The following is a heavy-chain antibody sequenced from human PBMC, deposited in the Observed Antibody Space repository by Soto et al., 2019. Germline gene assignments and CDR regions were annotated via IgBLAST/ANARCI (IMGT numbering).Heavy chain of an antibody. D-gene: IGHD3-3*01. J-gene: IGHJ3*02. Sequence: QGQLVQSGGGFVKPGGSLRLSCAASGFTFSDSYLTWIRQAPGRGLEWVAYISSNGDTIYYADSLKGRITISRDNAQNSLYLQMSGLRAEDTAIYYCAREAHGLLESSSVFGLDIWGQGTAVTVSS. V-gene: IGHV3-11*01. CDR3: AREAHGLLESSSVFGLDI. CDR1: GFTFSDSY. CDR2: ISSNGDTI.